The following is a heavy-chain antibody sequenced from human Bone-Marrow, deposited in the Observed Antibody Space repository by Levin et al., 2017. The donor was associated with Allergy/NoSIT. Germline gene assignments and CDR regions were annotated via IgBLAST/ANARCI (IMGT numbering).Heavy chain of an antibody. Sequence: PGGSLRLSCAASGFTFSSYWMSWVRQAPGKGLEWVANIKQDGSEKYYVDSVKGRFTISRDNAKNSLYLQMNSLRAEDTAVYYCARDRRVRGVTYYYDYGMDGWGQGTTVTVSS. J-gene: IGHJ6*02. D-gene: IGHD3-10*01. CDR1: GFTFSSYW. CDR3: ARDRRVRGVTYYYDYGMDG. V-gene: IGHV3-7*01. CDR2: IKQDGSEK.